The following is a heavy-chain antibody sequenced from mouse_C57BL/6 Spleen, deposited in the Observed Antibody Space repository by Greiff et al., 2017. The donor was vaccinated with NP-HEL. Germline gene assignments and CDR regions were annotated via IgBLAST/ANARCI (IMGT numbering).Heavy chain of an antibody. D-gene: IGHD1-1*01. Sequence: QVQLQQPGAELVRPGSSVKLSCKASGYTFTSYWMHWVKQRPIQGLEWIGNIDPSDSETHYNQKFKDKATLTVDKSSSTAYMQLSSLTSEDSAVYYCARREYYGKGYFDVWGTGTTVTVSS. CDR3: ARREYYGKGYFDV. J-gene: IGHJ1*03. V-gene: IGHV1-52*01. CDR2: IDPSDSET. CDR1: GYTFTSYW.